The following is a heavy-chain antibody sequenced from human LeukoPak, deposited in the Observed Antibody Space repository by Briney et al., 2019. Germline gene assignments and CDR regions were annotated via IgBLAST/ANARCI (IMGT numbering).Heavy chain of an antibody. V-gene: IGHV3-23*01. J-gene: IGHJ4*02. CDR2: ISGSGGST. Sequence: GGSLRLSCAASGFTFSSYATSWVRQAPGKGLEWVSAISGSGGSTYYADSVKGRFTISRDNSKNTLYLQMNSLRAEDTAVYYCAKSTAAAGAESYWGQGALVTVSS. D-gene: IGHD6-13*01. CDR1: GFTFSSYA. CDR3: AKSTAAAGAESY.